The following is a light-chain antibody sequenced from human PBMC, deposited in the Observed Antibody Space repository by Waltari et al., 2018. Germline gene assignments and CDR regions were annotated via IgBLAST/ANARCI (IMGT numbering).Light chain of an antibody. Sequence: QSVLTQPPSVSGAPGQRATISCTGSSANIGAGYEVHWYQQLPGTAPKLLIYANTNRPSGVPDRFSGSKSGTSASLAITGLQAEDEADYYCQSHASSHYVFGTGTKVTVL. J-gene: IGLJ1*01. V-gene: IGLV1-40*01. CDR3: QSHASSHYV. CDR2: ANT. CDR1: SANIGAGYE.